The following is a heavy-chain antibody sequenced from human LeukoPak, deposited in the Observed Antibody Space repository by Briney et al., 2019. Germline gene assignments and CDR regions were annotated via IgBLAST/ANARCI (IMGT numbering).Heavy chain of an antibody. D-gene: IGHD6-25*01. J-gene: IGHJ4*02. CDR1: GCTFSDFW. CDR3: SRDISGLSN. Sequence: PGGSLRLSCVASGCTFSDFWMSWVRQAPGKGLEWMANISQTGSEKYYADSVMGRFTISRDNAKNSLYLQMTILGDDDTALYYCSRDISGLSNWGQGVLVSVSS. CDR2: ISQTGSEK. V-gene: IGHV3-7*01.